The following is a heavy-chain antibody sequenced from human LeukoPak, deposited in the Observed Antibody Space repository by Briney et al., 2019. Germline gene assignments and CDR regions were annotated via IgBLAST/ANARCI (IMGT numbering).Heavy chain of an antibody. CDR3: ARHTGGRPQYYGSGRFYRLEYFDY. D-gene: IGHD3-10*01. Sequence: NPSETLSLTCTVSGGSISSSSYYWGWIRQPPGKGLEWIGSIYYSGSTYYNPSLKSRVTVSVDTSKNQFSLKLSSVTAADTAVYYCARHTGGRPQYYGSGRFYRLEYFDYWGQGTLVTVSS. V-gene: IGHV4-39*01. CDR2: IYYSGST. J-gene: IGHJ4*02. CDR1: GGSISSSSYY.